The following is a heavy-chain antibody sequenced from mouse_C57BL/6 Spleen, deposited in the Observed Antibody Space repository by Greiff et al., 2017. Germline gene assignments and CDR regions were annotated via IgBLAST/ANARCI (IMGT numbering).Heavy chain of an antibody. J-gene: IGHJ3*01. D-gene: IGHD2-3*01. V-gene: IGHV2-3*01. CDR2: IGSDDST. CDR1: GFSLTSYG. Sequence: VQRVEPGPGLVAPSPSLSITCTVSGFSLTSYGVSWVRQPPGKGLEWLGVIGSDDSTNYHSDLKYKLSINKDNTKSKVFLKLNSLQTDDTATYYCAKQGDDAWFAYWGQGTLVTVSA. CDR3: AKQGDDAWFAY.